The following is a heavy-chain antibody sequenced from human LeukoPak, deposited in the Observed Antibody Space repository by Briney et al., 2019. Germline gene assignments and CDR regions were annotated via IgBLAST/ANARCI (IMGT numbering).Heavy chain of an antibody. CDR2: IYSEGTT. CDR1: GFTVSNNY. D-gene: IGHD2-15*01. V-gene: IGHV3-53*01. Sequence: PGGSLRLSCAASGFTVSNNYMIWIRQAPGKGPEWVSLIYSEGTTSYADSVKGRFTISRDNSKNTLYLQMNSLRVEDSAVYYCTPLIGYCSGGSCRGVDYWGQGTLVTVSS. J-gene: IGHJ4*02. CDR3: TPLIGYCSGGSCRGVDY.